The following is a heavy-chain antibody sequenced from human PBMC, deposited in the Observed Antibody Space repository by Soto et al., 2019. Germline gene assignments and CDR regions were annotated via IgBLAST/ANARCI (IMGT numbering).Heavy chain of an antibody. V-gene: IGHV3-48*02. D-gene: IGHD3-10*01. J-gene: IGHJ4*02. CDR3: VRAYGYFDY. CDR2: VDSGTSTI. CDR1: GFTFSDYS. Sequence: EVQLVESGGGLVQPGGSLRLSCAASGFTFSDYSMNWVRQAPGKGLEWISYVDSGTSTINYADSVRGRFTVSRDNAKNSLYLQMNSLRDEDTAVYYCVRAYGYFDYWGQGTLVTFSS.